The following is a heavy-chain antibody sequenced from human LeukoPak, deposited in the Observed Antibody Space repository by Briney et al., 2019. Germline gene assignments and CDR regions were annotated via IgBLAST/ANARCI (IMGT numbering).Heavy chain of an antibody. CDR1: GGSFSGYY. J-gene: IGHJ4*02. CDR2: INHSGST. V-gene: IGHV4-34*01. CDR3: ARVGLQWLVDY. Sequence: SETLSLTCAVYGGSFSGYYWSWIRQPPGKGLEWIGEINHSGSTNYNPSLKGRVTISVDTSKNQFSLKLSSVTAADTAVYYCARVGLQWLVDYWGQGALVTVSS. D-gene: IGHD6-19*01.